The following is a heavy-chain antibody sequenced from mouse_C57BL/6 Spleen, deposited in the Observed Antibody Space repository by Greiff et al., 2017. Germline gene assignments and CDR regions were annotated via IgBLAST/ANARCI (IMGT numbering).Heavy chain of an antibody. CDR2: INPNNGGT. V-gene: IGHV1-26*01. CDR3: ARLVSTDYYAMDY. CDR1: GYTFTDYY. J-gene: IGHJ4*01. Sequence: EVQLQQSGPELVKPGASVKISCKASGYTFTDYYMNWVKQSHGKSLEWIGDINPNNGGTSYNQKFKGKATLTVDKSSSTAYMELRSLTSEDSAVXYCARLVSTDYYAMDYWGQGTSVTVSS. D-gene: IGHD1-1*01.